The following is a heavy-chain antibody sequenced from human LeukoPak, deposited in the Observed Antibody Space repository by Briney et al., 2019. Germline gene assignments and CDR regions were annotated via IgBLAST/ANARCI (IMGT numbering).Heavy chain of an antibody. V-gene: IGHV3-7*01. D-gene: IGHD4-17*01. CDR1: GFTFSSYW. Sequence: PGGSLRLSCAASGFTFSSYWMSWVRQAPGKGLEGVANIKQDGSEKYYVDSVKGRFTISRDNAKNSLYLQMNSLRAEDTAVYYCAKNPSGDYVLDYYYYMDVWGKGTTVTISS. J-gene: IGHJ6*03. CDR2: IKQDGSEK. CDR3: AKNPSGDYVLDYYYYMDV.